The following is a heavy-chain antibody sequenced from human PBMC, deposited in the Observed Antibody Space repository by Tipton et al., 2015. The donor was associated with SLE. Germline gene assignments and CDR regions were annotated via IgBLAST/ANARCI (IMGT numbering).Heavy chain of an antibody. CDR2: IYYSGKT. D-gene: IGHD6-13*01. J-gene: IGHJ3*02. CDR1: GGSISSSNHY. CDR3: ARSSGYSSSWYKAFDI. Sequence: TLSLTCTVSGGSISSSNHYWGWIRQPPGKGLEWIGSIYYSGKTHHNTFLKSRVTISVDTSKNQFSLKLSSVTAADTAVYYCARSSGYSSSWYKAFDIWGQGTMVTVSS. V-gene: IGHV4-39*07.